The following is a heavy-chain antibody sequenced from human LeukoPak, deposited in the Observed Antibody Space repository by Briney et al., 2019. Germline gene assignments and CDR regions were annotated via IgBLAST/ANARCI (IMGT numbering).Heavy chain of an antibody. Sequence: SETLSLTCAVYGGPFTGYYWTWIRQPPGKGLEWIAEINHSGITNYNPSLKSRVITSVDTSMNQFSLKLTSVTAADTAVYYCARGRTSGGMTTDIDYWGQGTLVTVSS. J-gene: IGHJ4*02. D-gene: IGHD4-11*01. CDR2: INHSGIT. V-gene: IGHV4-34*01. CDR1: GGPFTGYY. CDR3: ARGRTSGGMTTDIDY.